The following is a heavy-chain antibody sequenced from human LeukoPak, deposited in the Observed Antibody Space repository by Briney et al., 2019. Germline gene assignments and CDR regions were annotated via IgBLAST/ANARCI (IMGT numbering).Heavy chain of an antibody. CDR1: GFTFSGYW. D-gene: IGHD5-18*01. CDR2: INQDGSEK. Sequence: GGSLRLSCAASGFTFSGYWMNWVRQAPGKGLEWVANINQDGSEKNYVDSVKGRFIISRDNAKNSLCLQMNSLRDEDTAVYYCARDRAMDDYWGQGTLVTVSS. J-gene: IGHJ4*02. V-gene: IGHV3-7*01. CDR3: ARDRAMDDY.